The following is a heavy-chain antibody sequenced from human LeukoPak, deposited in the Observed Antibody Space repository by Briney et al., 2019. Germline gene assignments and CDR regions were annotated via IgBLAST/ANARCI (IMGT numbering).Heavy chain of an antibody. D-gene: IGHD6-13*01. CDR3: ATIAAAGEYFDY. Sequence: GGSLRPSCAASGFTFSSYWMYWVRQAPGKGLVWVSRIISDGSSTSYADSVKGRFTISRDNAKNTLYLQMNSLSPEDTAVYYCATIAAAGEYFDYWGQGTLVTVSS. CDR1: GFTFSSYW. V-gene: IGHV3-74*01. J-gene: IGHJ4*02. CDR2: IISDGSST.